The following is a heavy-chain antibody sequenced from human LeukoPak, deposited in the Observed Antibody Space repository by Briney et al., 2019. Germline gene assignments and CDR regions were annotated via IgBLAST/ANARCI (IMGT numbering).Heavy chain of an antibody. J-gene: IGHJ5*02. Sequence: PGGSLRLSCAASGFTFSSYGMHWVRQAPGKGLEWVAVIWYDGSNKYYADSVKGRFTISRDNSKNTLYLQMNSLRAEDTAVYYCARDPSSFGGRFDPWGQGTLVAVSS. CDR1: GFTFSSYG. V-gene: IGHV3-33*01. CDR3: ARDPSSFGGRFDP. D-gene: IGHD3-10*01. CDR2: IWYDGSNK.